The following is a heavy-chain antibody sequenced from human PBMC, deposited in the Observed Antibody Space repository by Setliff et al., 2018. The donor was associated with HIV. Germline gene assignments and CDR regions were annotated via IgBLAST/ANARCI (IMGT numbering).Heavy chain of an antibody. Sequence: PSETLSLTCSVSGGSINSYHWSWIRQSPGKGLVWIGYIYKSGTTNYSSSLKSRVTISADPSKNQFSLKLTSVTAADTAVYYCGRLSETAMASFDSWGQGTLVTVSS. V-gene: IGHV4-4*08. CDR1: GGSINSYH. CDR2: IYKSGTT. J-gene: IGHJ4*02. CDR3: GRLSETAMASFDS. D-gene: IGHD5-18*01.